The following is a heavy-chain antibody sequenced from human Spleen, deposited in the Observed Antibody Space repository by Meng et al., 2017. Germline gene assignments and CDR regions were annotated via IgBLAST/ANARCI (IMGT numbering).Heavy chain of an antibody. CDR2: IDPKSGDT. V-gene: IGHV1-2*06. CDR3: ARDEDISAAGKLFGDY. J-gene: IGHJ4*02. Sequence: QWQRVKSGSELKKPGASVKVSCKASGYTFPDYWLHWVRRAPGQGLEWMGRIDPKSGDTQYAQRFQGRVTMTGDTSISTAYMELSGLRSDDTAMYYCARDEDISAAGKLFGDYWGQGTLVTVSS. D-gene: IGHD6-13*01. CDR1: GYTFPDYW.